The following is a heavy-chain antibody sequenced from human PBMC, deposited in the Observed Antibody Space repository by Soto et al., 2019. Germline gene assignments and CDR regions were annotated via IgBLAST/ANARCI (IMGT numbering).Heavy chain of an antibody. Sequence: QVQLQESGPGLVKPSQTLSLTCTVSGGSISSGGYYWSWIRQHPGKGLEWIGYIYYSGCTYYNPSLKSRVTISVDTSKNQFSLKLSSVTAADTAVYYCAASCVACGGFNYYGMDVWGQGTTVTVSS. CDR2: IYYSGCT. CDR1: GGSISSGGYY. D-gene: IGHD5-12*01. V-gene: IGHV4-31*03. CDR3: AASCVACGGFNYYGMDV. J-gene: IGHJ6*02.